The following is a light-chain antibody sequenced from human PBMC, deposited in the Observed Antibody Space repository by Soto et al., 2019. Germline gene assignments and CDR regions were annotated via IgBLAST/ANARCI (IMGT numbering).Light chain of an antibody. Sequence: EIVLTQSPATRSLCPGERATLSCRASQSVSSYLAWYQQKPGQAPRLLIYDASNRATGIPARFSGSGSGTDFTLTISSLEPEDFAVYYCQQRSNWPPTFGQGTKVDI. J-gene: IGKJ1*01. CDR1: QSVSSY. V-gene: IGKV3-11*01. CDR3: QQRSNWPPT. CDR2: DAS.